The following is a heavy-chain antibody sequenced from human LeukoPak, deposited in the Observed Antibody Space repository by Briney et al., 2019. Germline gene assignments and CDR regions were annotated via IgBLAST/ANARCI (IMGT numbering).Heavy chain of an antibody. J-gene: IGHJ4*02. CDR3: QTLVAAAQFS. D-gene: IGHD2-2*01. V-gene: IGHV1-2*02. Sequence: GASVKVSCKASGYTFTGYYMHWVRQAPGQGLQWMGWIYPNSGGTNYAQKFQGRVTMTTDTSISTACMELSSLRSDDTAVYYCQTLVAAAQFSWGQGTLVTVSS. CDR2: IYPNSGGT. CDR1: GYTFTGYY.